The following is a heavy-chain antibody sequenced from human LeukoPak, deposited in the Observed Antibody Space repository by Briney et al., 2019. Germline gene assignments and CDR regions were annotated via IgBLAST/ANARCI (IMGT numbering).Heavy chain of an antibody. Sequence: PGRSLRLSCAASGFTFSSYGMHWVRQAPGRGLEWVAVISYDGSNKYYADSVKGRFTISRDNSKNTLYLQMNSLRAEDTAVYYGAKDGPSSLGWYYGMDVWGQGTTVTVSS. CDR1: GFTFSSYG. V-gene: IGHV3-30*18. CDR3: AKDGPSSLGWYYGMDV. J-gene: IGHJ6*02. CDR2: ISYDGSNK. D-gene: IGHD2-15*01.